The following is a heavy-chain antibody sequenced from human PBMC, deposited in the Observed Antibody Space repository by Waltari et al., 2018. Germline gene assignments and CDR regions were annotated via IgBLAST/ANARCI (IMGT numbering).Heavy chain of an antibody. Sequence: EVRLEESGGGLVQPGGSLSISCAGSGSAFRRYWMHWVRQAPGKGLVWVLRIDDDGSGTSYADSVMGRFTISRDNAKNTVYLEMNSLRAEDTAVYYCSRSPAGYSRSDYWGQGTLVTVSS. CDR2: IDDDGSGT. D-gene: IGHD5-18*01. CDR1: GSAFRRYW. CDR3: SRSPAGYSRSDY. V-gene: IGHV3-74*01. J-gene: IGHJ4*02.